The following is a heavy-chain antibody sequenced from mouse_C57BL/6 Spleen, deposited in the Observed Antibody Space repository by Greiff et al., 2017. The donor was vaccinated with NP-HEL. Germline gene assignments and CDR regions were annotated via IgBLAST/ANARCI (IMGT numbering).Heavy chain of an antibody. CDR2: ISSGSSTI. V-gene: IGHV5-17*01. CDR1: GFTFSDYG. J-gene: IGHJ2*01. D-gene: IGHD1-1*01. CDR3: ARPGYYYGSSSYYFDY. Sequence: EVQLVESGGGLVKPGGSLKLSCAASGFTFSDYGMHWVRQAPEKGLEWVAYISSGSSTIYYADTVKGRFTISRDNAKNTLFLQMTSLRSEDTAMYYCARPGYYYGSSSYYFDYWGQGTTLTVSS.